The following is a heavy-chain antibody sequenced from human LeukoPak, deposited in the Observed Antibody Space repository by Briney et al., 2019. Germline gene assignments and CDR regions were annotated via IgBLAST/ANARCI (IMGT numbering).Heavy chain of an antibody. Sequence: SETLSLTCTVSGGSISSYYWSWIRQPAGKGLEWIGRIYTSGSTNYNPSLKSRVTMSVDTSKNQFSLKLSSVTAADTAVYYCATGEYYDFWSAGFDPWGQGTLVTVSS. J-gene: IGHJ5*02. CDR2: IYTSGST. CDR1: GGSISSYY. CDR3: ATGEYYDFWSAGFDP. V-gene: IGHV4-4*07. D-gene: IGHD3-3*01.